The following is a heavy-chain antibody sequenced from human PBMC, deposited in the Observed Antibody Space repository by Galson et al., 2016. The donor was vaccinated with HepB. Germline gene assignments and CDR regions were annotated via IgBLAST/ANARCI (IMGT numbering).Heavy chain of an antibody. CDR1: GASLNRNAYY. J-gene: IGHJ3*02. Sequence: ETLSLTCTVSGASLNRNAYYWDWIRQPPGKGLEWIGTIYYSGNTYYNPSLKSRVAISVDTSKNQFSLKLSSVTAADTAVYYCARHRTYGDSPAAFEIWGQGTMVTVSS. D-gene: IGHD2-21*02. CDR3: ARHRTYGDSPAAFEI. V-gene: IGHV4-39*01. CDR2: IYYSGNT.